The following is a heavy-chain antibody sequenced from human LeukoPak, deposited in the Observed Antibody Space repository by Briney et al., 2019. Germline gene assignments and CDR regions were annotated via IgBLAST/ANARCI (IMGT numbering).Heavy chain of an antibody. CDR2: IIPIFGTA. CDR3: ARELLEAQNYDILTGNYYYGMDV. D-gene: IGHD3-9*01. V-gene: IGHV1-69*13. CDR1: GYTFSNYD. J-gene: IGHJ6*04. Sequence: ASVKVSCKASGYTFSNYDINWVRQAPGQGLEWMGGIIPIFGTANYAQKFQGRVTITADESTSTAYMELSSLRSEDTAVYYCARELLEAQNYDILTGNYYYGMDVWGKGTTVTVSS.